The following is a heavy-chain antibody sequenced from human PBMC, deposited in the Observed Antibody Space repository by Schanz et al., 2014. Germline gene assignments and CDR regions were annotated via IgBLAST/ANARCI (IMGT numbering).Heavy chain of an antibody. CDR3: ARGFLASGGKTFDC. J-gene: IGHJ4*02. D-gene: IGHD1-26*01. Sequence: EVQLVESGGGLVKPGGSLRLSCAASGFTFSYYNMNWVRQAPGKGLEWVSSISNGGGYIYYADSVKGRFTISRDNAKNALYLQMNSLRAEDTAVYYCARGFLASGGKTFDCWGQGTLVTVSS. V-gene: IGHV3-21*01. CDR2: ISNGGGYI. CDR1: GFTFSYYN.